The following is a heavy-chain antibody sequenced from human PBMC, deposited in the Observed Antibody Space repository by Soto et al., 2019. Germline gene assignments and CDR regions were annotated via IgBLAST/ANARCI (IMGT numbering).Heavy chain of an antibody. Sequence: QLVESGGRGVQPGRSLRLSCEASEFTFSSYAMHWVRQAPGRGLEWVALISFDGRKEYYADSVKGRFIVSRDNSRSMVYLQMDSLRPDDTAIYYSARPIPRWSYHYGMDVWGQGTTVTVSS. V-gene: IGHV3-30*03. D-gene: IGHD2-15*01. CDR2: ISFDGRKE. CDR1: EFTFSSYA. J-gene: IGHJ6*02. CDR3: ARPIPRWSYHYGMDV.